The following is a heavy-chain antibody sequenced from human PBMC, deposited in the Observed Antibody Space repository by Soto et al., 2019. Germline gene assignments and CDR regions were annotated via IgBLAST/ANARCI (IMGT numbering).Heavy chain of an antibody. D-gene: IGHD3-10*01. CDR1: GGSISSSSYY. J-gene: IGHJ5*02. Sequence: QLQLQESGPGLVKPSETLSLTCTVSGGSISSSSYYWGWIRQPPGKGLEWIGSIYYSGSTYYNPSLKSRVTISVDTSKDQFSLKLSSVTAADTAVYYCARHGASQNPWFGDSGGWFDPWGQGTLVTVAS. V-gene: IGHV4-39*01. CDR3: ARHGASQNPWFGDSGGWFDP. CDR2: IYYSGST.